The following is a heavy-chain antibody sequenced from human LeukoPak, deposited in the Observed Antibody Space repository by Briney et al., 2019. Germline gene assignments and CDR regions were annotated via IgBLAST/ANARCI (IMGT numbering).Heavy chain of an antibody. V-gene: IGHV4-34*01. J-gene: IGHJ4*02. CDR3: ARSSRRAAQAY. CDR2: INHSGST. D-gene: IGHD2-2*01. Sequence: PSETLSLTCTVSGGSISSYYWSWIRQPPGKGLEWIGEINHSGSTNYNPSLKSRVTISVDTSKNQFSLKLSSVTAADTAVYYCARSSRRAAQAYWGQGTLVTVSS. CDR1: GGSISSYY.